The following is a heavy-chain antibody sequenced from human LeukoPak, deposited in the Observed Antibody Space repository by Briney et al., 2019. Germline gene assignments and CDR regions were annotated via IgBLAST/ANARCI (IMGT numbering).Heavy chain of an antibody. J-gene: IGHJ6*02. CDR1: GFTVSSNY. CDR2: IYSGGST. V-gene: IGHV3-66*01. Sequence: GGSLRLSCAASGFTVSSNYMSWVRQAPGKGLEWVSVIYSGGSTYYADSVKGRFTISRDNAKNSLYLQMNSLRAEDTAVFYCAREYYGMDVWGQGTMVTVSS. CDR3: AREYYGMDV.